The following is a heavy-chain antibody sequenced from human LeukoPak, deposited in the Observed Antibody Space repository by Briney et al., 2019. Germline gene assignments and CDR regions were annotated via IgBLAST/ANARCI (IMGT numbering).Heavy chain of an antibody. Sequence: SETLSLTCAVYGGSSSGYYWSWIRQPPGKGLEWIGEINHSGSTNYNPSLKSRVTISVDTSKNQFSLKLSSVTAADTAVYCCATRSDYDILTGYSYHFDYWGQGTLVTVSS. V-gene: IGHV4-34*01. J-gene: IGHJ4*02. D-gene: IGHD3-9*01. CDR1: GGSSSGYY. CDR2: INHSGST. CDR3: ATRSDYDILTGYSYHFDY.